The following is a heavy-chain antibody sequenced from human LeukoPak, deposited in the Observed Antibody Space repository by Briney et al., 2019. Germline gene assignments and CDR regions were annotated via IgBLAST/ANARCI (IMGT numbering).Heavy chain of an antibody. V-gene: IGHV1-18*01. CDR1: GYTFTSYG. CDR3: ARVWAVLRYFNPPDY. J-gene: IGHJ4*02. Sequence: GASVKVSRKASGYTFTSYGISWVRQAPGQGLEWMGWISAYNGNTNYAQKLQGRVTMTTDTSTSTAYMELRSLRSDDTAVYYCARVWAVLRYFNPPDYWGQGTLVTVSS. D-gene: IGHD3-9*01. CDR2: ISAYNGNT.